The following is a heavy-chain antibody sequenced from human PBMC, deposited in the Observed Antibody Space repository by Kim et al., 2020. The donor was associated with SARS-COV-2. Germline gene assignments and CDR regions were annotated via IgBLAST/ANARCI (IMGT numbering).Heavy chain of an antibody. V-gene: IGHV1-46*01. CDR1: GYTFTSYY. J-gene: IGHJ6*02. CDR3: ARDRVAPGSPRGPYYYGMDV. CDR2: INPSGGST. D-gene: IGHD2-15*01. Sequence: ASVKVSCKASGYTFTSYYMHWVRQAPGQGLEWMGIINPSGGSTSYAQKFQGRVTMTRDTSTSTVYMELSSLRSEDTAVYYCARDRVAPGSPRGPYYYGMDVWGQGTTVTVSS.